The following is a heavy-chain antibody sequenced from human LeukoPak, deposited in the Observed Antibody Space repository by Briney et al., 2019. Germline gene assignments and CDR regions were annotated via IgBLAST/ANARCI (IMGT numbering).Heavy chain of an antibody. CDR2: ISGSGSTI. D-gene: IGHD5-24*01. CDR3: AKEMATIRVDY. CDR1: GFTFSDHY. J-gene: IGHJ4*02. V-gene: IGHV3-11*01. Sequence: GGSLRLSCAASGFTFSDHYMNWIRQVPGKGLEWVSYISGSGSTIYYTDSVKGRFTISRDNAKNSLYLQMNSLRAEDTAVYYCAKEMATIRVDYWGQGTLVTVSS.